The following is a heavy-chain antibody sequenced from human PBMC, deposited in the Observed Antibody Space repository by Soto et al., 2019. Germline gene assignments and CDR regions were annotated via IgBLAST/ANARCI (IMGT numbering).Heavy chain of an antibody. V-gene: IGHV3-74*01. Sequence: GGSLRLSCAASGFTFSSYWMHWVRQAPGKGLVWVSRINSDGSSTSYADSVKGRFTISRDNAKSTLYLQMNSLRAEDTAVYYCARGHSSGYYHNWFDPWGQGTLVTVSP. CDR3: ARGHSSGYYHNWFDP. J-gene: IGHJ5*02. CDR1: GFTFSSYW. D-gene: IGHD3-22*01. CDR2: INSDGSST.